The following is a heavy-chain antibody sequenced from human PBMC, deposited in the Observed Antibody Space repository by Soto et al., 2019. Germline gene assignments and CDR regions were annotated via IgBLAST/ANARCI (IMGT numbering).Heavy chain of an antibody. V-gene: IGHV1-69*01. CDR3: ARENRGRGDFDI. CDR1: GGTFTNYP. D-gene: IGHD1-26*01. Sequence: QVQLVQSGAEVKKPGSSVKVSCKSSGGTFTNYPITWVRQAPGQGLEWMGGIIPMFGTANYAQKLQGRVTITADESTSTAYMDLSSLGSEDTAVYYCARENRGRGDFDIWGQGTMVTVSS. J-gene: IGHJ3*02. CDR2: IIPMFGTA.